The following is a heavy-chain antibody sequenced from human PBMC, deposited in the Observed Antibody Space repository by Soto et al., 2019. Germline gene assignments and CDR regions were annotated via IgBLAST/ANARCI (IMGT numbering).Heavy chain of an antibody. J-gene: IGHJ3*01. CDR2: ISPSNSTI. CDR3: ATVGRGFCSSTRCYTDGFDL. CDR1: GSTFSLYP. D-gene: IGHD2-2*01. V-gene: IGHV3-48*02. Sequence: GGSLRLSCEASGSTFSLYPVNWVCQAPWTVQEWLSYISPSNSTIYYADSVKGRFTISSDNAKNSLDLQMNGLRDDDTAVYYSATVGRGFCSSTRCYTDGFDLWGQGTVVTVS.